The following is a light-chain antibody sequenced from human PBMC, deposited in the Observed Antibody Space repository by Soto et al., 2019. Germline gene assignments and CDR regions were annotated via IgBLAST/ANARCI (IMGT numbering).Light chain of an antibody. CDR1: RRISKY. CDR3: QQSYSTPPWT. V-gene: IGKV1-39*01. CDR2: AAS. J-gene: IGKJ1*01. Sequence: DIQMTQSPSSLSASMGDRVPITFRSSRRISKYLNWYQQKPGKAPKLLVYAASNLQSGVPSRFSGSGSGTDFTLTISSLKTEDFANYFCQQSYSTPPWTFGHGTQVDI.